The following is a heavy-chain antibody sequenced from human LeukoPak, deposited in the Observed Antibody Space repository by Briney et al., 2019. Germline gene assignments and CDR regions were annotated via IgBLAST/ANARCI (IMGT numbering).Heavy chain of an antibody. D-gene: IGHD3-22*01. V-gene: IGHV3-23*01. CDR2: IGGSGGKT. Sequence: GGSLRLSCAASGFIFSKYTMSWVRQAPGKGLEWVSAIGGSGGKTFYAESVKGRFTISRDISKNTLFLQVDSLRAEDTAIYYCAKTNYFDSSGDKPYTTHFDYWGQGTLVTVSS. CDR3: AKTNYFDSSGDKPYTTHFDY. J-gene: IGHJ4*02. CDR1: GFIFSKYT.